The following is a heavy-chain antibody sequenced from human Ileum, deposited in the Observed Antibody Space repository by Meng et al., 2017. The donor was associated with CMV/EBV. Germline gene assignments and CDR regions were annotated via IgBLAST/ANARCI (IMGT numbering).Heavy chain of an antibody. CDR2: MYYRETA. CDR3: ASTLYPKRWLNWFDP. CDR1: GGSISSYY. J-gene: IGHJ5*02. V-gene: IGHV4-59*01. Sequence: SETLSLTCTVSGGSISSYYWSWIRQPPGKGLEWIGYMYYRETAYYNPSLKSRVTISVDTAKNLFSPRLDSVTAADTAVYYCASTLYPKRWLNWFDPWGQGTLVTVSS. D-gene: IGHD6-19*01.